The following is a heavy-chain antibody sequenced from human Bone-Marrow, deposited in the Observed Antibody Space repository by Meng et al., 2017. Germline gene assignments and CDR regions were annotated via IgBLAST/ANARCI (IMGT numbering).Heavy chain of an antibody. CDR2: NYYSGST. CDR3: ASGLWINAFDT. Sequence: QGQRQESGPGLVKPSQTLSLACTVSGDSITSGGYYWTWIRQHPGKGLEWIGYNYYSGSTSYNPSLKNRLSISIDTSKNQFSLKLSSVTAADTAMYYCASGLWINAFDTWGQGTVVTVSS. V-gene: IGHV4-31*03. J-gene: IGHJ3*02. CDR1: GDSITSGGYY. D-gene: IGHD2/OR15-2a*01.